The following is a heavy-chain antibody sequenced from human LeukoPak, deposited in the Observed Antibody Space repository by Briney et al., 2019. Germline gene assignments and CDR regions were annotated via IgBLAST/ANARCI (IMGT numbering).Heavy chain of an antibody. J-gene: IGHJ4*02. D-gene: IGHD3-10*01. CDR3: AKDFEWFGELLRMGYFDY. V-gene: IGHV3-7*03. CDR2: IKQDGSEK. Sequence: PGGSLRLSCAASGFTFSSYWMSWVRQAPGKGLEWVANIKQDGSEKYYVDSVKGRFTISRDNAKNSLYLQMNSLRAEDTAVYYCAKDFEWFGELLRMGYFDYWGQGTLVTVSS. CDR1: GFTFSSYW.